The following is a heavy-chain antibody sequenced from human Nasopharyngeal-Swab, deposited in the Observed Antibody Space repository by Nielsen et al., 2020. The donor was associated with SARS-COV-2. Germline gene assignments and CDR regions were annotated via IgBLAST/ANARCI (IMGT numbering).Heavy chain of an antibody. D-gene: IGHD5-18*01. CDR3: AKALAAMDDYYYYGMDV. J-gene: IGHJ6*02. CDR2: ASPDGRNK. Sequence: GESLKISCAASGFSFSSYAMHWVRQAPGKGLEWVAVASPDGRNKYYADSVKGRFTVSRDNSKNTLYLQMNSLRAEDTAVYYCAKALAAMDDYYYYGMDVWGQGTTVTVSS. V-gene: IGHV3-30*04. CDR1: GFSFSSYA.